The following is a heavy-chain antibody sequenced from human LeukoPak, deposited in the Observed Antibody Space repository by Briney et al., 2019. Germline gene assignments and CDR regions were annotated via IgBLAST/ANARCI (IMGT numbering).Heavy chain of an antibody. Sequence: SETLSLTCTVSGGSISSSSYYWGWIRQPPGKGLEWIGSIYYSGSTYYNPSLKSRVTISVDTSKNQFSPKLSSVTAADTAVYYCARRRSSGSDYFDYWGQGTLVTVSS. CDR2: IYYSGST. CDR3: ARRRSSGSDYFDY. CDR1: GGSISSSSYY. J-gene: IGHJ4*02. D-gene: IGHD6-19*01. V-gene: IGHV4-39*01.